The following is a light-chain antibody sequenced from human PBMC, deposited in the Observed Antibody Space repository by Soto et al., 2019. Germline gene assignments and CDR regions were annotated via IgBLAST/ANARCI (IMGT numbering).Light chain of an antibody. Sequence: DIQMTQSPSTLSASLGDRVTITCRASQSLSNWLAWYQQKPGKAPKVLIYDASSLESGVPSRFSGSGSGTEFTLTISSLQPDDFATYYCQQYESYSPLTFGGGTKVDIK. V-gene: IGKV1-5*01. J-gene: IGKJ4*01. CDR1: QSLSNW. CDR3: QQYESYSPLT. CDR2: DAS.